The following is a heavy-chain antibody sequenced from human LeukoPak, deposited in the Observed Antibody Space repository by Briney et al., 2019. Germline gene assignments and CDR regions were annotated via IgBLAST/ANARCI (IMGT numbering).Heavy chain of an antibody. CDR3: ARRSFSSGPYYFDY. J-gene: IGHJ4*02. Sequence: GESLKISCKGSGYSFTGYWIGWVRQMPGIGLEWMGIIYPGDSDTRYSPSFQGQVTISADKSISTAYLRWSSLKASDTAMYYCARRSFSSGPYYFDYWDQGTLVTVSP. CDR2: IYPGDSDT. V-gene: IGHV5-51*01. CDR1: GYSFTGYW. D-gene: IGHD6-19*01.